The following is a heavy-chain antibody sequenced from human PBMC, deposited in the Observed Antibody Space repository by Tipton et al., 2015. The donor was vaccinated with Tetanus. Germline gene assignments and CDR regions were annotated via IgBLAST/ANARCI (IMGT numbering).Heavy chain of an antibody. V-gene: IGHV4-61*01. J-gene: IGHJ4*02. CDR2: VYHSGST. Sequence: TLSLTCTVSGGSVSRSSHYWTWIRQPPGKELEWVGYVYHSGSTNYHPPLKSRLTISVDTSKNQFSLNLRSVITADTAVYYCARANNDYPKKGPFDYWGQGILVTVSS. D-gene: IGHD5-12*01. CDR3: ARANNDYPKKGPFDY. CDR1: GGSVSRSSHY.